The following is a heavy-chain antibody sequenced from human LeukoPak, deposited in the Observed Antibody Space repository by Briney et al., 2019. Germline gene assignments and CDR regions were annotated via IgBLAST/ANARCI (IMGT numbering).Heavy chain of an antibody. Sequence: PGRSPRLSCAASGFTFKTYAMIWVRQAPGKGLEWVAVISYDGSNEKYAESVRGRFTISRDNSDNMVFLQMNSLRNGDTAVYFCARSPEGVRILGIDHWGQGTLVTVSS. CDR2: ISYDGSNE. V-gene: IGHV3-30-3*01. CDR1: GFTFKTYA. J-gene: IGHJ4*02. D-gene: IGHD2/OR15-2a*01. CDR3: ARSPEGVRILGIDH.